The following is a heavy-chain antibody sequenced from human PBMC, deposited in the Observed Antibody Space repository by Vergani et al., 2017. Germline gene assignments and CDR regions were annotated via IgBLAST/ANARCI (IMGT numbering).Heavy chain of an antibody. CDR3: ARWRRGYSYGPAEYFQH. V-gene: IGHV4-61*10. Sequence: QVQLQESGPGLVKPSETLSLTCTVSGGSVSSGSYYWSWIRQPAGKGLEWIGYIYYSGSTNYNPSLKSRVTISVDTSKNQFSLKLSSVTAADTAVYYCARWRRGYSYGPAEYFQHWGQGTLVTVSS. J-gene: IGHJ1*01. D-gene: IGHD5-18*01. CDR2: IYYSGST. CDR1: GGSVSSGSYY.